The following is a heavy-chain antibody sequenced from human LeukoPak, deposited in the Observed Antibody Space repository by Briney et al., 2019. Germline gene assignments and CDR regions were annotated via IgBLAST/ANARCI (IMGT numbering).Heavy chain of an antibody. J-gene: IGHJ5*02. CDR3: ARGPIGSGSYYKPRSADNWFDP. CDR2: ISAYNGNT. CDR1: GYTFTSYG. V-gene: IGHV1-18*01. D-gene: IGHD3-10*01. Sequence: ASVKVSCKASGYTFTSYGISWVRQAPGQGLEWMGWISAYNGNTNYAQKLQGRVTMTTDTSTSTAYMELRSLRSDDTAVYYCARGPIGSGSYYKPRSADNWFDPWGQGTLVTVSS.